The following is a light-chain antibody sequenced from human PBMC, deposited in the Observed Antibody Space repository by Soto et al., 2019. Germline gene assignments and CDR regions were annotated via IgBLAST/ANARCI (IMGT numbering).Light chain of an antibody. CDR2: GAS. V-gene: IGKV3-20*01. Sequence: EIVLTQSPGTLSLSPGERATLSCRASQSVTSSYLAWYQQKPGQAPRLLIYGASSRATGIPDRFSGSGSGTDFTLTISSLEPEDFAVDYCQQYGSSSRTFGQGTKVEIK. J-gene: IGKJ1*01. CDR1: QSVTSSY. CDR3: QQYGSSSRT.